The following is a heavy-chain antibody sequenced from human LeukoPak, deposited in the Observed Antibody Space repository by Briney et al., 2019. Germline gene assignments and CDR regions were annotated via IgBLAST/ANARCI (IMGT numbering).Heavy chain of an antibody. CDR2: IRGSGGST. CDR1: GFTFSSYA. J-gene: IGHJ4*02. Sequence: GGSLRLSCAASGFTFSSYAMSWVRQAPGKGLEWVSAIRGSGGSTYYADSVKGRFTISRDNSKNTLYLQINSLRAEDTAVYYCAKDKVRLITFGGVIVDYWGQGTLVTVSS. V-gene: IGHV3-23*01. D-gene: IGHD3-16*02. CDR3: AKDKVRLITFGGVIVDY.